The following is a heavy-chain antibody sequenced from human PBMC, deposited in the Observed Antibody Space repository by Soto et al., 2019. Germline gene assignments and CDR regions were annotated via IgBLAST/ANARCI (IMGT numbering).Heavy chain of an antibody. CDR1: GFTVSYFG. CDR3: ARDWAWNYDY. D-gene: IGHD1-7*01. J-gene: IGHJ4*02. Sequence: GGSLRLSCAASGFTVSYFGLHWVRQAPGKGLEWVAFISSDGGKAYYADSMKGRFTISRDNSKNTLDLQMNSLKPEDTAVYYCARDWAWNYDYWGQGTLVTVPS. V-gene: IGHV3-30-3*01. CDR2: ISSDGGKA.